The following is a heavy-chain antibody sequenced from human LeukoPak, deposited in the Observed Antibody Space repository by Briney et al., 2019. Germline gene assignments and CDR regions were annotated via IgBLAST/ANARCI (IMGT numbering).Heavy chain of an antibody. CDR3: ARAGQWLVRGNFDY. J-gene: IGHJ4*02. CDR1: GFTFSSYW. V-gene: IGHV3-7*01. Sequence: GGSLRLSCAASGFTFSSYWMSWVRQAPGKGLEGVANIKQDGSEKYYVDSVKGRFTISRDNAKNSLYLQMNSLRAEDTAVYYCARAGQWLVRGNFDYWGQGTLVTVSS. D-gene: IGHD6-19*01. CDR2: IKQDGSEK.